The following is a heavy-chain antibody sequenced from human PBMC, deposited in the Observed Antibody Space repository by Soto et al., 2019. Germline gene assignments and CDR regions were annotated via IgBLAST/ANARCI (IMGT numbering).Heavy chain of an antibody. V-gene: IGHV3-64D*06. CDR2: INSNGGST. CDR1: GFTFSSYA. D-gene: IGHD5-18*01. Sequence: GGSLSLSCSASGFTFSSYAMHWVRQAPGKGLEYVSAINSNGGSTYYADSVKGRFTISRDNSKNTLYLQMSSLRAEDTAVYYCVKILQYSYGLPHWGQGTLVTVSS. CDR3: VKILQYSYGLPH. J-gene: IGHJ4*02.